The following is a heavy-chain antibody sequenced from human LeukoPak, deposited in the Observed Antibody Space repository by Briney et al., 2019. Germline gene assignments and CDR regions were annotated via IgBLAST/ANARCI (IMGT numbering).Heavy chain of an antibody. CDR2: ISSSSDYI. CDR1: GFTFSTYS. J-gene: IGHJ4*02. CDR3: AKRPRGNYLDPFDY. V-gene: IGHV3-21*04. D-gene: IGHD3-10*01. Sequence: GGSLRLSCAASGFTFSTYSMNWVRQAPGKGLEWVSSISSSSDYIHYADSVKGRFTISRDNSKNRLYLQMNSLRAEDTAVYYCAKRPRGNYLDPFDYWGQGTLVTVSS.